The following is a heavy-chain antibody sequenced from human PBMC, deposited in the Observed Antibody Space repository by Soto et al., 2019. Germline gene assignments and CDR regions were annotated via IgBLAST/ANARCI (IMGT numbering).Heavy chain of an antibody. CDR2: IYYSENT. V-gene: IGHV4-31*03. Sequence: QVQLQESGPGLVKPSQTLSLTCTVSGGSIRSGGYYWSWVRQNPRRGLEWIGNIYYSENTYYNPSLKSRLTISVDTSKNQFSLNLSSVTAADTAVYYCARDRLMATAGTARHYFGLDVWGQGTTVTVSS. CDR3: ARDRLMATAGTARHYFGLDV. CDR1: GGSIRSGGYY. J-gene: IGHJ6*02. D-gene: IGHD5-18*01.